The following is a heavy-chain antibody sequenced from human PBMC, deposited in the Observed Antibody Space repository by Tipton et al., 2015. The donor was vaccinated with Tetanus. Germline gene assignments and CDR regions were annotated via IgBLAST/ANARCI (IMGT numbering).Heavy chain of an antibody. CDR2: ISSGSTYI. CDR3: ARGYPRWGFVYALDR. J-gene: IGHJ5*02. D-gene: IGHD5/OR15-5a*01. Sequence: GSLRLSCAASKFSFSRHSMNWVRQAPGKGLEWVSSISSGSTYIYYADSVKGRFTLSRDNSRNTAYLQMNSLRAQDTAVYFCARGYPRWGFVYALDRWGQGTPVTVSS. V-gene: IGHV3-21*01. CDR1: KFSFSRHS.